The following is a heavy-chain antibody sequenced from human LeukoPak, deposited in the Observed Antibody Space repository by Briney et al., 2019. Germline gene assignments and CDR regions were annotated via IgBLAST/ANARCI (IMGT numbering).Heavy chain of an antibody. Sequence: GRSLRLSCAASGFTFSSYAMHWVRQAPGKGLEWVAVISYDGSNKYYADSVKGRFTISRDNSKNTLYLQMNSLRAEDTAVYYCARDNGGNDQSDYWGQGTLVTASS. J-gene: IGHJ4*02. CDR2: ISYDGSNK. CDR1: GFTFSSYA. V-gene: IGHV3-30*04. CDR3: ARDNGGNDQSDY. D-gene: IGHD4-23*01.